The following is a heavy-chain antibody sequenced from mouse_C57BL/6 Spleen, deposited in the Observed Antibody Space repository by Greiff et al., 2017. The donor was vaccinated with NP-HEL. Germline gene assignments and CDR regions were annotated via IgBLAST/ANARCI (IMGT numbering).Heavy chain of an antibody. CDR3: AKPSYYGSRRGFAY. CDR2: ILPGSGST. CDR1: GYTFTGYW. D-gene: IGHD1-1*01. Sequence: LQASVAALMQPGASVQLSCKATGYTFTGYWIEWVKQRPGHGLEWIGEILPGSGSTNYNEKFKGKATFTADTSSNTAYMQLSSLTTEDSAIYYCAKPSYYGSRRGFAYWGQGTLVTVSA. V-gene: IGHV1-9*01. J-gene: IGHJ3*01.